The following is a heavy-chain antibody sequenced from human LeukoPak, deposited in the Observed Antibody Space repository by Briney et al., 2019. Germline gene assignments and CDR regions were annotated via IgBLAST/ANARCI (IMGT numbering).Heavy chain of an antibody. CDR2: IKRTADGGPT. CDR1: GFTFSNYA. CDR3: TTNQALDI. J-gene: IGHJ3*02. V-gene: IGHV3-15*01. Sequence: GGSLRLSCAASGFTFSNYAMTWVRQAPGKGLEWVGRIKRTADGGPTDYAAPVKGRFTISRDDSKNTLYLQMNSLKIEDTALYYCTTNQALDIWGQGTKVTVSS.